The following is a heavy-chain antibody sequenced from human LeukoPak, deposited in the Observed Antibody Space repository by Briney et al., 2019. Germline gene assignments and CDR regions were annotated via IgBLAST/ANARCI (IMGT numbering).Heavy chain of an antibody. CDR2: ISYDGSNK. CDR1: GFTFSSYA. CDR3: ARDDYMVRGVADY. V-gene: IGHV3-30-3*01. D-gene: IGHD3-10*01. Sequence: GGSLRLSCAASGFTFSSYAMHWVRQAPGKGLEWVAVISYDGSNKYYADSVKGRFTISRDNSKNTLYLQMNGLRAEDTAVYYCARDDYMVRGVADYWGQGTLVTVSS. J-gene: IGHJ4*02.